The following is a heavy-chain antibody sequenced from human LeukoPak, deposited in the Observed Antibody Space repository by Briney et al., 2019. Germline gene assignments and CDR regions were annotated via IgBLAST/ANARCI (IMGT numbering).Heavy chain of an antibody. CDR3: ARGNYDFWSGPQDY. CDR2: TNSDVSST. J-gene: IGHJ4*02. CDR1: GFTFNSYW. Sequence: GGSLRLSCAASGFTFNSYWMHWVRQAPGKGLVWVSRTNSDVSSTSYADSVKGRLTISRDNAKNTLYLQMTSLRPEDTAVYYCARGNYDFWSGPQDYWGQGTLVTVSS. D-gene: IGHD3-3*01. V-gene: IGHV3-74*01.